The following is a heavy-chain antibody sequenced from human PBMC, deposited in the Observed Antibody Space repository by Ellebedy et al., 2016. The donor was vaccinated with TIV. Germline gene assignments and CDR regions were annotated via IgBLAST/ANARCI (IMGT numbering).Heavy chain of an antibody. Sequence: SETLSLTCSVSGGSISSTSYYWGWIRQPPGKGLKWIGSVYYTGSTYYNPSLKSRLTISVDTSKNQFSLKLSSVTAADTAVYYCARGGYTETATLNLDYWGQGTLVTVSS. CDR2: VYYTGST. CDR3: ARGGYTETATLNLDY. D-gene: IGHD5-24*01. J-gene: IGHJ4*02. V-gene: IGHV4-39*01. CDR1: GGSISSTSYY.